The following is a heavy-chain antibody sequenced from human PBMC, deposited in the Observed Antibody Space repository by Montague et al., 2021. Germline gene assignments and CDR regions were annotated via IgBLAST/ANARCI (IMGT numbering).Heavy chain of an antibody. CDR3: ARRGGTMVRGVKGYMDV. CDR1: GGSFSGYY. J-gene: IGHJ6*03. Sequence: SETLSLTCAVYGGSFSGYYWSWIRQPPGKGLEWIGEINHSGSTNYNPSLKSRVTISVDTSKNQFSLKLSSVTAADTAVYYCARRGGTMVRGVKGYMDVWGKGTMVTVSS. D-gene: IGHD3-10*01. V-gene: IGHV4-34*01. CDR2: INHSGST.